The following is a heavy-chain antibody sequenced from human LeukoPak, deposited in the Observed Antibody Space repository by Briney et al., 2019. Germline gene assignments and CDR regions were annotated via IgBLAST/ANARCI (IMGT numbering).Heavy chain of an antibody. D-gene: IGHD3-9*01. Sequence: GESLRISCKGFGYSFTRYWISWVRQMTGKGLEWMGIIYPGDSDTRYSPSFQGQVTISADKSISTAYLMWSCPKAEDTALYYCVSHEGGLTGYYDYWGQGTLVTVSS. J-gene: IGHJ4*02. V-gene: IGHV5-51*01. CDR1: GYSFTRYW. CDR3: VSHEGGLTGYYDY. CDR2: IYPGDSDT.